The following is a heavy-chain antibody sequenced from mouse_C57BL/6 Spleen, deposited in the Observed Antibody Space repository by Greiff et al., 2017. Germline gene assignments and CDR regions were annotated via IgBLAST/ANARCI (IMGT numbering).Heavy chain of an antibody. CDR3: ARGGDYAWFAS. Sequence: QVQLKESGAELVRPGTSVKMSCKASGYTFTNYWIGWAKQRPGHGLEWIGDIYPGGGYTNYNEKFKGKATLTADKSSSTAYMQFSSLTSEDSAIYYCARGGDYAWFASWGQGTLVTVSA. J-gene: IGHJ3*01. D-gene: IGHD2-4*01. CDR1: GYTFTNYW. V-gene: IGHV1-63*01. CDR2: IYPGGGYT.